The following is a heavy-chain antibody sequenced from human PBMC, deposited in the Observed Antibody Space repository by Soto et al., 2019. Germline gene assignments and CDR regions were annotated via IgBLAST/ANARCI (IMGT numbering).Heavy chain of an antibody. Sequence: GESLKISCKGSGYSFSSYWIGWVRQMSGEGLEWIVIIYPSVFDTRYSPSFQGQFTISADKSIYTAYLQWSSLKASDTAMYYCARGQVDTRLFDYWGQGTLVTVS. D-gene: IGHD1-26*01. CDR3: ARGQVDTRLFDY. J-gene: IGHJ4*02. CDR2: IYPSVFDT. V-gene: IGHV5-51*01. CDR1: GYSFSSYW.